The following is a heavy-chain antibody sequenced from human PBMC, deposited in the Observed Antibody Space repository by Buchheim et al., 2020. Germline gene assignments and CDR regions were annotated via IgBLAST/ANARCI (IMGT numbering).Heavy chain of an antibody. CDR3: AKGGDYYGSGSYSPHFDY. CDR1: GFTFSSYA. D-gene: IGHD3-10*01. J-gene: IGHJ4*02. V-gene: IGHV3-23*01. Sequence: EVQLLESGGGLVQPGGSLRLSCAASGFTFSSYAMSWVRQAPGKGLEWVSAISGSGGSTYYADSVKGRFTISRDNSKNTLYLQMNSLRAEGTAVYYCAKGGDYYGSGSYSPHFDYWGQGTL. CDR2: ISGSGGST.